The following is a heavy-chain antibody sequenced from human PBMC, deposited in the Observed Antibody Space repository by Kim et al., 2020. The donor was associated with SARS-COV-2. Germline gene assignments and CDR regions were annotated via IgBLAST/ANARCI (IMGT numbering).Heavy chain of an antibody. CDR3: ASPKPDY. Sequence: GGSLRLSCAASGFTVSRNHMIWVRQAPGKGLEWVSVLYRDGNSYYADSEKGRFTISRDNSKNTLYLQMNSLRGDDTAVYYCASPKPDYWGQGTLVTVSS. V-gene: IGHV3-66*01. CDR1: GFTVSRNH. CDR2: LYRDGNS. J-gene: IGHJ4*02.